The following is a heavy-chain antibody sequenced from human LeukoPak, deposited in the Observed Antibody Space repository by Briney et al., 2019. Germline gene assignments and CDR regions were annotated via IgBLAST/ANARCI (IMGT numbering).Heavy chain of an antibody. CDR3: ARHGLGQLVTMVRGVSNYYMDV. CDR1: GGSISSGSYY. V-gene: IGHV4-39*01. CDR2: INHSGST. D-gene: IGHD3-10*01. Sequence: SSQTLSLTCTVSGGSISSGSYYWSWVRQPPGKGLEWIGEINHSGSTNYNPSLKSRVTISVDTSKNQFSLKLSSVTAADTAVYYCARHGLGQLVTMVRGVSNYYMDVWGKGTTVTISS. J-gene: IGHJ6*03.